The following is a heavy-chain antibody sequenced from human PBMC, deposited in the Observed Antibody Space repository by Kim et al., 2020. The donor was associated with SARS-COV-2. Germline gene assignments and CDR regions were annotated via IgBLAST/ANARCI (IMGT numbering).Heavy chain of an antibody. J-gene: IGHJ4*02. Sequence: GGSLRLSCAAPGFTFTSYVMIWVRQAPGKGLEWVSRISRTSGTTFYADSVKGRFTISRDNSKNTLYLQMNSLRAEDTAVYYCARVGSYAKPYYFDYWGQGTLVTVSS. CDR2: ISRTSGTT. D-gene: IGHD2-8*01. CDR3: ARVGSYAKPYYFDY. CDR1: GFTFTSYV. V-gene: IGHV3-23*01.